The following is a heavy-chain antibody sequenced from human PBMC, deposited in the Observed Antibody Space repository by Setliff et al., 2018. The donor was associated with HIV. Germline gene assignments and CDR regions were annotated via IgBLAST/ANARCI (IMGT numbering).Heavy chain of an antibody. CDR1: GNSITRDYQ. Sequence: PSETLSLTCTVSGNSITRDYQWGWIRQPPGKGLEWIGSIYHTGSTYYNPSLKSRVTMSVDTSKNQFSLKLISVTAADTAVYFCARKQWGTSGYYESFQQWGQGTLVTVSS. CDR3: ARKQWGTSGYYESFQQ. J-gene: IGHJ1*01. D-gene: IGHD3-22*01. V-gene: IGHV4-38-2*02. CDR2: IYHTGST.